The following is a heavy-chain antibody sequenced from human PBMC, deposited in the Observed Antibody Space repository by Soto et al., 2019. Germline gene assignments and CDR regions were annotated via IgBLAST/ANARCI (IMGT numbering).Heavy chain of an antibody. CDR2: ISSTTNYI. J-gene: IGHJ4*02. Sequence: EVQLVESGGGLVKPGGSLRLSCAASGFTFTRYSMNWVRQAPGKGLEWVSSISSTTNYIYYGDSMKGRFTISRDNAKNSLYQEMNRLRLEDTAVYYCARESEDLTSNFDYWGQGTLVTVSS. V-gene: IGHV3-21*06. CDR3: ARESEDLTSNFDY. CDR1: GFTFTRYS.